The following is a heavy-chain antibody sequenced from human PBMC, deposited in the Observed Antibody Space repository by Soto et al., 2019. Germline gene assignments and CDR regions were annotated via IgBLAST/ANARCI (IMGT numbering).Heavy chain of an antibody. CDR2: ISHDGSHE. CDR1: GLTFTTSA. D-gene: IGHD3-10*01. CDR3: ARNTDHRLVRGWLDP. V-gene: IGHV3-30-3*01. J-gene: IGHJ5*02. Sequence: GGSLRLSCAASGLTFTTSAMHWVRQAPGKGLEWVAMISHDGSHEYYGDSVKGRFSVSRDNSHNILHLQMNSLRIEDTAVYFCARNTDHRLVRGWLDPWGQGTLVTVSS.